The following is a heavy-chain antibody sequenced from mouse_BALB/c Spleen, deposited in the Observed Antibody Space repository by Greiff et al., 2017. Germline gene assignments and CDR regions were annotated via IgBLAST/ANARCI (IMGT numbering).Heavy chain of an antibody. CDR3: ARDHYGSSYYFDY. CDR1: GFTFSSYA. CDR2: ISSGGST. Sequence: EVQGVESGGGLVKPGGSLKLSCAASGFTFSSYAMSWVRQTPEKRLEWVASISSGGSTYYPDSVKGRFTISRDNARNILYLQMSSLRSEDTAMYYCARDHYGSSYYFDYWGQGTTLTVSS. J-gene: IGHJ2*01. V-gene: IGHV5-6-5*01. D-gene: IGHD1-1*01.